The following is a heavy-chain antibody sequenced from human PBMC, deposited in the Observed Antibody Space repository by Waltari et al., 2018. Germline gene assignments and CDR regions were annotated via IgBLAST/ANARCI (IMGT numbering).Heavy chain of an antibody. CDR2: IHKDGSEK. Sequence: EVHLVESGGGVVQPGGSLRLSWAAWGVTFTDSWMSWVRQAPGKGPEWVANIHKDGSEKNYVDYVKGRFTISRDNAKDSVYLQMNSLRADDTAMYYCVRDHWGPDYWGQGTLVTVSS. D-gene: IGHD7-27*01. CDR3: VRDHWGPDY. V-gene: IGHV3-7*01. J-gene: IGHJ4*02. CDR1: GVTFTDSW.